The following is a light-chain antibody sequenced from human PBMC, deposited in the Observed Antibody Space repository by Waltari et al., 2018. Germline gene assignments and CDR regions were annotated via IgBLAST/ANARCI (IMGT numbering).Light chain of an antibody. CDR3: QHYLRLPVT. CDR1: QSVSRA. CDR2: GAS. V-gene: IGKV3-20*01. J-gene: IGKJ1*01. Sequence: EIVLTQSPGTRSLSLGESATVSCRASQSVSRALAWYQQKPGQAPRLLIYGASTRATGIPDRFSGSGSGTDFSLTISRLEPDDFAIYYCQHYLRLPVTFGQGTTVE.